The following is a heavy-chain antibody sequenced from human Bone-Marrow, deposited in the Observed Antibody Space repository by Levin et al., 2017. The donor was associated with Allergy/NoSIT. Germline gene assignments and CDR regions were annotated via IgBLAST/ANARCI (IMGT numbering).Heavy chain of an antibody. CDR1: GFTFSTYA. CDR3: SKDRDSSSARAYSLDV. CDR2: ISGNGSIT. J-gene: IGHJ6*02. V-gene: IGHV3-23*02. D-gene: IGHD3-22*01. Sequence: GGSLRLSCAASGFTFSTYAMTWVRQAPGKGLEWICSISGNGSITYYGDSVKGRVTISRDNSRDTLYLQMSSLRAEDTAVYFCSKDRDSSSARAYSLDVWGQGTTVTVSS.